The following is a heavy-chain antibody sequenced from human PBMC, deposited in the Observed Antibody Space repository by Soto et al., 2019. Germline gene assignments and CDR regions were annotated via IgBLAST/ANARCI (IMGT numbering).Heavy chain of an antibody. V-gene: IGHV3-48*01. CDR1: GFTFSSYS. D-gene: IGHD2-2*01. J-gene: IGHJ6*02. CDR2: ISSSSSTI. Sequence: EVQLVESGGGLVQPGGSPRLSCAASGFTFSSYSMNWVRQAPGKGLEWVSYISSSSSTIYYADSVKGRFTISRDNAKNSLYLQMNSLRAEDTAVYYCARDYVGAYCSSTSCYSDYYYGMDVWGQGTTVTVSS. CDR3: ARDYVGAYCSSTSCYSDYYYGMDV.